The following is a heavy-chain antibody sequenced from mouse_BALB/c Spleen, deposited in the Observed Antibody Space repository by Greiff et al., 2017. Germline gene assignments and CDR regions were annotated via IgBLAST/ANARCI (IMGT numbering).Heavy chain of an antibody. CDR1: GYTFTSYW. CDR2: INPSTGYT. J-gene: IGHJ4*01. D-gene: IGHD3-3*01. Sequence: VQLQQSGAELAKPGASVKMSCKASGYTFTSYWMHWVKQRPGQGLEWIGYINPSTGYTEYNQKFKDKATLTADKSSSTAYMQLSSLTSEDSAVYYCATIRDLYYYAMDYWGQGNSVTVSA. CDR3: ATIRDLYYYAMDY. V-gene: IGHV1-7*01.